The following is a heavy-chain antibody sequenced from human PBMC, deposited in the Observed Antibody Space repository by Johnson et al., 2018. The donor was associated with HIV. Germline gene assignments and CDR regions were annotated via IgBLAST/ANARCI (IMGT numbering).Heavy chain of an antibody. CDR3: AKEQWPLSPDAFDI. CDR1: GFTFSSYA. Sequence: VQLVESGVGVVQPGRSLRLSCAASGFTFSSYAMHWVRQAPGKGLEWVAFIRYDGSNKSYADSVKGRFTISSDNSKNTLYLQMHSLRAEDTAVYYCAKEQWPLSPDAFDIWGQGTMVTVSS. D-gene: IGHD6-19*01. CDR2: IRYDGSNK. V-gene: IGHV3-30*02. J-gene: IGHJ3*02.